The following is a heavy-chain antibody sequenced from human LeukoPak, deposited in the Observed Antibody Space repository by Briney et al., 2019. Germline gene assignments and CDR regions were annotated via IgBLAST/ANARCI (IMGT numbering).Heavy chain of an antibody. V-gene: IGHV3-20*04. CDR3: AKQRGYSFGSFDH. CDR2: IIWNGGKT. Sequence: SGGSLRLSCAASGFSFDDYGMSWVRQAPGKGLEWVSGIIWNGGKTDYADSVKGRFTISRDNAKSSLYLQMNSLRVEDAALYYCAKQRGYSFGSFDHWGQGTLVTVSS. J-gene: IGHJ4*02. CDR1: GFSFDDYG. D-gene: IGHD5-18*01.